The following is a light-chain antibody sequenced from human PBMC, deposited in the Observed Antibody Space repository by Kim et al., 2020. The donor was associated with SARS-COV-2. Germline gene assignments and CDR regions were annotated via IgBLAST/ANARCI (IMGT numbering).Light chain of an antibody. CDR2: DAS. V-gene: IGKV3-11*01. J-gene: IGKJ2*01. CDR1: HSCSCY. Sequence: SSPGQTVTLSCRARHSCSCYLAWYQQKPGQAPRLLIYDASNRATGIPARFSGSGSGTAFTLTISSLEPEDFAVYYCQQRSNWPPYTFGQGTKLEI. CDR3: QQRSNWPPYT.